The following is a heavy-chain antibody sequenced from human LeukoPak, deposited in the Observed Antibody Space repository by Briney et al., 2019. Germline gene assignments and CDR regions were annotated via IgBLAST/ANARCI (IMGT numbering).Heavy chain of an antibody. CDR2: ISYDGSNK. Sequence: GGSLTLSCAASGFTFSKYGMHWVRQAPGKGLEWVAVISYDGSNKYYADSVKGRFTISRDNSKNTLYLQMNSLRAEDTAVYYCAKDPPGVGASPGDAFDIWGQGTMVTVSS. J-gene: IGHJ3*02. CDR3: AKDPPGVGASPGDAFDI. V-gene: IGHV3-30*18. D-gene: IGHD1-26*01. CDR1: GFTFSKYG.